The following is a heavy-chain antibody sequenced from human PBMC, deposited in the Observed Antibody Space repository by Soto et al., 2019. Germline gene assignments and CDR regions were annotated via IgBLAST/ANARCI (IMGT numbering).Heavy chain of an antibody. CDR1: GGTSSSYA. D-gene: IGHD3-22*01. CDR2: IIPIFGTA. Sequence: SVKVSCKASGGTSSSYAISWVRQAPGQGLEWMGGIIPIFGTANYAQKFQGRVTITADESTSTAYMELSSLRSEDTAVYYCARLGDYYDSSGYYFRALQHWGQGTLVTVSS. J-gene: IGHJ1*01. V-gene: IGHV1-69*13. CDR3: ARLGDYYDSSGYYFRALQH.